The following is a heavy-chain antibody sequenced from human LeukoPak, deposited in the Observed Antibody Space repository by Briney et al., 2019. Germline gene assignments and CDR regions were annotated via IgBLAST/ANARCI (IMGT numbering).Heavy chain of an antibody. CDR2: ITSSGRTP. V-gene: IGHV3-23*01. J-gene: IGHJ4*02. CDR1: GFTFNTHA. CDR3: AKDRPNFYETSGSYYKIKGDF. Sequence: PGGSLKLSCEASGFTFNTHAMTWVRQAPGKGLEGVASITSSGRTPYYTDSVKGRFTISRDNSKNTLYLQMNSLRGEDTAVYYCAKDRPNFYETSGSYYKIKGDFWGQGSLVTVSS. D-gene: IGHD3-10*01.